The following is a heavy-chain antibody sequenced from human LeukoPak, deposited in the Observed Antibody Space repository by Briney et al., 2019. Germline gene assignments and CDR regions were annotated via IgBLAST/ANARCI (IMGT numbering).Heavy chain of an antibody. CDR3: AKDPHLYCGGDCYSDKYFQH. V-gene: IGHV3-30*04. D-gene: IGHD2-21*02. CDR2: ISYDRSNK. J-gene: IGHJ1*01. Sequence: GGSLRLSCAASGFTFSSYAMHWVRQTPGKGLEWVALISYDRSNKYYADSVKGRFTISRDNSKNTLYLQMNSLRAEDTAVYYCAKDPHLYCGGDCYSDKYFQHWGQGTLVTVSS. CDR1: GFTFSSYA.